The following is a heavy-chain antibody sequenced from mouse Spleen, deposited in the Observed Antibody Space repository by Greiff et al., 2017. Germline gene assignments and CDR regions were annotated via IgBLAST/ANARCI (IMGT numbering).Heavy chain of an antibody. D-gene: IGHD2-14*01. V-gene: IGHV1-64*01. J-gene: IGHJ4*01. Sequence: QVQLQQPGAELVKPGASVKLSCKASGYTFTSYWMHWVKQRPGQGLEWIGMIHPNSGSTNYNEKFKSKATLTVDKSSSTAYMQLSSLTSEDSAVYYCARRYDGYYYAMDYWGQGTSVTVSS. CDR1: GYTFTSYW. CDR2: IHPNSGST. CDR3: ARRYDGYYYAMDY.